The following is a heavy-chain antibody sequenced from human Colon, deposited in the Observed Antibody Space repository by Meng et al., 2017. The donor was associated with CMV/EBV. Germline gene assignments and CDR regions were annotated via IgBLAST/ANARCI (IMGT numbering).Heavy chain of an antibody. CDR2: ISSSSTYI. CDR1: GFTFSSYS. J-gene: IGHJ1*01. V-gene: IGHV3-21*01. D-gene: IGHD5-18*01. CDR3: VRHLEAGRNGYAEPF. Sequence: GESLKISCAASGFTFSSYSMNWVRQAPGKGLEWVSTISSSSTYIFYAESVKGRFTISRDNAKNSLYLQMSSLRAEDTAVYYCVRHLEAGRNGYAEPFWGQGTLVTVSS.